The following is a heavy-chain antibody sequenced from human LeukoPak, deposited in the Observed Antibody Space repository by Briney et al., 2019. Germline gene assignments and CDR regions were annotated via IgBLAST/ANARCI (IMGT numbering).Heavy chain of an antibody. V-gene: IGHV3-48*03. CDR1: GFTFSSYE. CDR3: AVTYYYDSSGYYQLDY. J-gene: IGHJ4*02. Sequence: PGGSLRLSCVVSGFTFSSYEMNWVRQAPGKGLEWVSYISNSGTSMYYADSVKGRFIISRDNSKNTLYLQMNSLRAEDTAVYYCAVTYYYDSSGYYQLDYWGQGTLVTVSS. CDR2: ISNSGTSM. D-gene: IGHD3-22*01.